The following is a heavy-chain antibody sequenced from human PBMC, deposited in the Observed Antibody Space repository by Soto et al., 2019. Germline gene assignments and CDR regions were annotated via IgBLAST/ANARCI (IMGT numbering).Heavy chain of an antibody. Sequence: QVQLQESGPGLVKPSQTLSLTCTVSGGSISSSDYYWSWIRQPPGKGLEWIGYIYYSGSSYYNPSLKSRATISVDTSKNQFSLNLSSVTAADTAVYHCARDSRQPVSLGGYYYYAMDVWGQGTTVTVSS. D-gene: IGHD6-6*01. CDR2: IYYSGSS. CDR3: ARDSRQPVSLGGYYYYAMDV. V-gene: IGHV4-30-4*01. J-gene: IGHJ6*02. CDR1: GGSISSSDYY.